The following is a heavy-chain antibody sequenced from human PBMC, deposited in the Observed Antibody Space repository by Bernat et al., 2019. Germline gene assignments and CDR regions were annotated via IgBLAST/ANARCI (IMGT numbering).Heavy chain of an antibody. CDR2: IIPIFGTA. Sequence: QVQLVQSGAEVKKPGSSVKVSCKASGGTFSSYAISWVRQAPGQGLEWMGGIIPIFGTANYAQKFQGRVTITADESTSTAYMELSSLRSEDTAVYYCARGIVATTPPSYYYYYGMDVWGQGTTVTVSS. D-gene: IGHD5-12*01. CDR1: GGTFSSYA. J-gene: IGHJ6*02. CDR3: ARGIVATTPPSYYYYYGMDV. V-gene: IGHV1-69*12.